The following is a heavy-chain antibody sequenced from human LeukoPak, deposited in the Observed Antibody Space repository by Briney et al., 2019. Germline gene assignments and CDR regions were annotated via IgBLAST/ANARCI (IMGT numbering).Heavy chain of an antibody. J-gene: IGHJ4*02. CDR1: GGSISSYS. CDR3: ARSHYPYYFDY. Sequence: SETLSLTCTVSGGSISSYSWSWIRQPPGKGLEWIGYIYHSGSTYYNPSLKSRVTISVDRSKNQFSLKLSSVTAADTAVYYCARSHYPYYFDYWGQGTLVTVSS. D-gene: IGHD3-10*01. V-gene: IGHV4-30-2*01. CDR2: IYHSGST.